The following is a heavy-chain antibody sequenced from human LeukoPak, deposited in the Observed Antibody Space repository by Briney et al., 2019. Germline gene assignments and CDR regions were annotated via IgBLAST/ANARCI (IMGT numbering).Heavy chain of an antibody. CDR1: GFTFTDYY. Sequence: PGGSLRLSCAASGFTFTDYYMSWIRQAPGKGLEWVSSISSSSTYIYYVDSVKGRFTISRDDAKNSLYLQMNSLRAEDTALYYCARDWSGDDYWGQGTLVTVSS. D-gene: IGHD3-3*01. CDR2: ISSSSTYI. CDR3: ARDWSGDDY. V-gene: IGHV3-11*06. J-gene: IGHJ4*02.